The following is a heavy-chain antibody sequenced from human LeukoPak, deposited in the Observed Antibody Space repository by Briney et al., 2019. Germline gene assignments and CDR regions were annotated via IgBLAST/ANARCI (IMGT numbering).Heavy chain of an antibody. J-gene: IGHJ4*02. V-gene: IGHV3-21*01. Sequence: GGSLRLSCAASGFTFSSYSINWVRQAPGKGLEWVSSISSSSRYIYYADSVEGRFTISRDTSKNTLYLQMSSLRAEDTAMYYCVKDLYKGDSASWYFFHYWGQGTLVTVSS. CDR3: VKDLYKGDSASWYFFHY. D-gene: IGHD6-13*01. CDR1: GFTFSSYS. CDR2: ISSSSRYI.